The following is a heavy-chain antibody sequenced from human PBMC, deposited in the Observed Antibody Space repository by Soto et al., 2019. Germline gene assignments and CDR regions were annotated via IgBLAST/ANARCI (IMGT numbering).Heavy chain of an antibody. J-gene: IGHJ5*02. CDR3: ARGSTIVRGATSWFDP. Sequence: QVQLVQSGAEVKKPGSSVKVSCKASGGTFSRYTINWVRQAPGQGLEWMGRIIPIAAIANYTQKFQGRVTITVDKSSTTGYMELSSLRSDDTALYYRARGSTIVRGATSWFDPWRQGTLVTVSS. V-gene: IGHV1-69*02. D-gene: IGHD3-10*01. CDR1: GGTFSRYT. CDR2: IIPIAAIA.